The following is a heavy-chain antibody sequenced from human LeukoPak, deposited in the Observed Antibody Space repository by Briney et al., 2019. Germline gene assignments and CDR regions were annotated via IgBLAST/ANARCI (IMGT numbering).Heavy chain of an antibody. CDR1: GFTVSSNY. CDR2: IYSGGST. CDR3: ARDTYDFWSGYYSRVHYGMDV. D-gene: IGHD3-3*01. J-gene: IGHJ6*02. Sequence: GGSLRLSCAASGFTVSSNYMSWVRQAPGKGLEWVSVIYSGGSTYYADSVKGRFTISRGNSKNTLYLQMNSLRAEDTAVYYCARDTYDFWSGYYSRVHYGMDVWGQGTTVTVSS. V-gene: IGHV3-53*01.